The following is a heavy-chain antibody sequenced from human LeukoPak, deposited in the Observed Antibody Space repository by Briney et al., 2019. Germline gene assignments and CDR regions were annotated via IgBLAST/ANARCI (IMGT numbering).Heavy chain of an antibody. D-gene: IGHD1-26*01. CDR1: GYTFTGYY. Sequence: ASVKVSCKASGYTFTGYYMHWVRQAPGQGLEWMGLINPSGTTTNYAQKFRGRVTMTRDLSTSTDYMELSSLRSDDTAVYFCARDNSVGDYAWWFDPWGPGTLVTVSS. J-gene: IGHJ5*02. V-gene: IGHV1-46*01. CDR3: ARDNSVGDYAWWFDP. CDR2: INPSGTTT.